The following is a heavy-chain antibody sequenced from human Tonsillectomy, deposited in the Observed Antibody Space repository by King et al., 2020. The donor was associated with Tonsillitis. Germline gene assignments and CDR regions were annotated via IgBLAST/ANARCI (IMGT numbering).Heavy chain of an antibody. V-gene: IGHV4-34*01. D-gene: IGHD1-26*01. J-gene: IGHJ3*02. CDR2: INHSGST. CDR3: ASWDFDI. Sequence: VQLQQWGAGLLRPSETLSLTCAVYGGSFSGDWWNWIRQPPGKGLEWIGEINHSGSTNYNPSLKSRVTISIDTSKNQFSLKLTSVTAADTAVYYCASWDFDIWGQXKXVTVSS. CDR1: GGSFSGDW.